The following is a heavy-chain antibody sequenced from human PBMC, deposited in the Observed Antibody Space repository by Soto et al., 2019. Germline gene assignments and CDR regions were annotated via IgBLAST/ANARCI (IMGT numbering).Heavy chain of an antibody. Sequence: EVQLLESGGGLVQPGGSLSLSCAASGVRFSYYAMSWVRQSPGKGLGWFSGLSGSGGSTFYADSVQGRFTISRDNSKNTLYLQMNSLRAEDTAVYYCAKRWTSRDYYVCDMDVWGQGTTVTVSS. CDR2: LSGSGGST. CDR3: AKRWTSRDYYVCDMDV. CDR1: GVRFSYYA. J-gene: IGHJ6*02. V-gene: IGHV3-23*01. D-gene: IGHD2-15*01.